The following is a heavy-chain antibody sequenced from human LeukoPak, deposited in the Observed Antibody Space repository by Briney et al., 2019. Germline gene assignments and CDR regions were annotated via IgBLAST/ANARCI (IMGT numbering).Heavy chain of an antibody. CDR1: GYNFTSYW. Sequence: GESLKISCKGSGYNFTSYWIGWVRQMPGKGLEWMGIIYTGDSDTRYSPSFQGQVTISADKSINTAYLQWSSLRASDTAMYYCARHPSGIVGATGDYWGQGTLVTVSS. CDR3: ARHPSGIVGATGDY. CDR2: IYTGDSDT. D-gene: IGHD1-26*01. V-gene: IGHV5-51*01. J-gene: IGHJ4*02.